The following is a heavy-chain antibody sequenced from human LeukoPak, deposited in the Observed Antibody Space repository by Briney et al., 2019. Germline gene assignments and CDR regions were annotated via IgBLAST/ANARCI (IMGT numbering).Heavy chain of an antibody. CDR2: IVGSNGKT. D-gene: IGHD5-24*01. J-gene: IGHJ4*02. CDR3: AKDYRPDGYNDLDY. Sequence: GGSLGLSCAASGFTFSTYTMHWVRQAPGKGLDWVSGIVGSNGKTYYADSVKGRFTISRDNSKNTLYLQMNSLRAEDTAVYFCAKDYRPDGYNDLDYWGQGTQVTVSS. CDR1: GFTFSTYT. V-gene: IGHV3-23*01.